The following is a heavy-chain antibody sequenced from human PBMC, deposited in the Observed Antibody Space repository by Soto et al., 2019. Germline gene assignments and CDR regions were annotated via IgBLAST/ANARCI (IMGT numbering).Heavy chain of an antibody. CDR3: ARDGNGDSRNYYYYYGMDV. CDR1: GGSISSYY. J-gene: IGHJ6*02. V-gene: IGHV4-59*01. Sequence: QVQLQESGPGQMKPSETLSLTCTVSGGSISSYYWSWIRQPPGKGLEWIGYIYDSGSTNYNPSLKSRVTISVDRSKNQLSLKLSSVTAADTAVYFCARDGNGDSRNYYYYYGMDVWGQGTTVTVSS. CDR2: IYDSGST. D-gene: IGHD4-17*01.